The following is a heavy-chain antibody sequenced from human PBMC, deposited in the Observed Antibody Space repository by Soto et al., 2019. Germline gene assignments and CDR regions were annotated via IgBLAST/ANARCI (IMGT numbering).Heavy chain of an antibody. CDR3: AGHSSGVPGYYYGMDV. V-gene: IGHV1-69*12. CDR2: IIPIFDTA. J-gene: IGHJ6*02. D-gene: IGHD3-22*01. CDR1: GGTFSSYA. Sequence: QVQLVQSGAEVKKPGSSVKVSCKASGGTFSSYAISWVRQAPGQGLEWMGGIIPIFDTADYAQKFQGRVTLTAAESTNTAYMELSSLRSEDTAVYYCAGHSSGVPGYYYGMDVWGQGTTVTVSS.